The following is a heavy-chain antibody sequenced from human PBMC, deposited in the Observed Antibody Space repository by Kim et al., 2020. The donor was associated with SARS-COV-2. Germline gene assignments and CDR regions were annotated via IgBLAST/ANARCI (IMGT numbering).Heavy chain of an antibody. CDR2: VTYSGVT. Sequence: SETLSLTCAVYGGSFSGYHWSWIRQPPGKGLEWIGEVTYSGVTHYNASLKSRVTISIDTSRTQFFLNLRSATAADTALYYCARTVYSTTHIDYWGQGTQVTVPS. CDR3: ARTVYSTTHIDY. J-gene: IGHJ4*02. CDR1: GGSFSGYH. D-gene: IGHD1-26*01. V-gene: IGHV4-34*01.